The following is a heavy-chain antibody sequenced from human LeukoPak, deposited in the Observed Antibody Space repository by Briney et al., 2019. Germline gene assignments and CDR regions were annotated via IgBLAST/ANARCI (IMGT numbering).Heavy chain of an antibody. J-gene: IGHJ4*02. V-gene: IGHV3-30*07. CDR3: AKDLPRYSYGYNYLDY. D-gene: IGHD5-18*01. Sequence: AGGSLRLSCAASGFTFSSYAMHWVRQAPGKGLEWVAVISYDGSNKYYADSVKGRFTISRDNSKNTLYLQMNSLRAEDTAVYYCAKDLPRYSYGYNYLDYWGQGTLVTVSS. CDR1: GFTFSSYA. CDR2: ISYDGSNK.